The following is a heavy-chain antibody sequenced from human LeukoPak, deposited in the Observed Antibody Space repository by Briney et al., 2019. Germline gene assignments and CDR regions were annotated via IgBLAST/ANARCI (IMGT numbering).Heavy chain of an antibody. CDR3: AKGMRSGAHFNVFDT. Sequence: GGSLRLSCAASGFTFDDYAMHWVRQAPGKGLEWVALIRGGGSETSYEDSVRGRFTISRDNSKNSLYMQMNSLRTEDTAFYYCAKGMRSGAHFNVFDTWGQGTLVTVSS. D-gene: IGHD2-15*01. CDR2: IRGGGSET. CDR1: GFTFDDYA. J-gene: IGHJ3*02. V-gene: IGHV3-43*02.